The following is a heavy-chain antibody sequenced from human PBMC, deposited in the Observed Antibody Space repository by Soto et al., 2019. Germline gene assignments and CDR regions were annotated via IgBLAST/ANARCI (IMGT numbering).Heavy chain of an antibody. CDR3: ARDQGITIFGVAAFDY. J-gene: IGHJ4*02. D-gene: IGHD3-3*01. CDR1: GYTFTSYG. CDR2: ISAYNGNT. V-gene: IGHV1-18*01. Sequence: ASVKVSCKASGYTFTSYGISWVRQAPGQGLERMGWISAYNGNTNYAQKLQGRVTMTKDTSTSTAYMELRSLRSDDTAVYYCARDQGITIFGVAAFDYWGQGTLVTVSS.